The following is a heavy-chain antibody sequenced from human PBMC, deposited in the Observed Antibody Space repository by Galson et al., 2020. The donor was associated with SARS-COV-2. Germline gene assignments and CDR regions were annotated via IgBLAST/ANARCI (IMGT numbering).Heavy chain of an antibody. CDR1: GYTFTGYY. J-gene: IGHJ3*02. CDR3: ARSLISRIGNYADLDSDAFDI. CDR2: INPNSGGT. V-gene: IGHV1-2*04. D-gene: IGHD1-7*01. Sequence: ASVKVSCKASGYTFTGYYMHWVRQAPGQGLEWMGWINPNSGGTNYAQKFQGWVTMTRDTSIRTAYMELSRLRSDDTAVYYCARSLISRIGNYADLDSDAFDIWGQGTMVTVSS.